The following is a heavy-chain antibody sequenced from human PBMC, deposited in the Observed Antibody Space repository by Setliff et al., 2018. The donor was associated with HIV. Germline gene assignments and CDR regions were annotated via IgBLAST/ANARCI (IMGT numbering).Heavy chain of an antibody. Sequence: SETLSLTCAVYGGSFSGYYWSWIRQPPGKGLEWIGEINHSGSTNYNPSLKSRVTIPVDTSKNQFSLKLSSVTAADTAVYYCAIRGSSGWYVGGYFDYWGQGTLVTVSS. CDR3: AIRGSSGWYVGGYFDY. V-gene: IGHV4-34*01. D-gene: IGHD6-19*01. CDR1: GGSFSGYY. J-gene: IGHJ4*02. CDR2: INHSGST.